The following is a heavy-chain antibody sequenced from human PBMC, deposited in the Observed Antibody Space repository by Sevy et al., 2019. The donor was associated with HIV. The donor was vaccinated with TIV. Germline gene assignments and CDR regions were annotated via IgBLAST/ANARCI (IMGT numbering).Heavy chain of an antibody. CDR3: AKDHNLWSEGGFLHH. CDR2: ISYDGNNK. Sequence: GGSLRLSCAASGFTFSSYAIHWVRQTPGKGLEWVAVISYDGNNKYYADSVKGRFTVSRDNSKNTLYAQMNRLGGEDTAVYYCAKDHNLWSEGGFLHHWGQGTLVTVSS. CDR1: GFTFSSYA. J-gene: IGHJ1*01. V-gene: IGHV3-30*18. D-gene: IGHD3-10*01.